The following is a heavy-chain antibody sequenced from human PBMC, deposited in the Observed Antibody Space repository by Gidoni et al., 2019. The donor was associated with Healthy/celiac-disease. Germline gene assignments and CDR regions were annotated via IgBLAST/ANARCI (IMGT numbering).Heavy chain of an antibody. CDR3: ARFVKYQLLSLDY. CDR2: INHSGST. V-gene: IGHV4-34*01. D-gene: IGHD2-2*01. J-gene: IGHJ4*02. CDR1: GGSFSGYY. Sequence: QVQLQQWGAGLLKPSETLSLTCAVYGGSFSGYYWSWIRQPPGKGLEWIGEINHSGSTNYNPSLKSRVTISVDTSKNQFSLKLSSVTAAVTAVYYCARFVKYQLLSLDYWGQGTLVTVSS.